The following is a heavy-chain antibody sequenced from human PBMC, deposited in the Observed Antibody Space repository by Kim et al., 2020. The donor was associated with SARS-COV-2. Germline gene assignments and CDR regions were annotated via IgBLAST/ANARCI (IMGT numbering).Heavy chain of an antibody. D-gene: IGHD2-2*01. CDR3: ARGSLGYCSSTSCWHQNWFDP. V-gene: IGHV4-34*01. J-gene: IGHJ5*02. CDR1: GGSFSGYY. Sequence: SETLSLTCAVYGGSFSGYYWSWIRQPPGKGLEWMGEINHSGSTNYNPSLKSRVTISVDTSKNQFSLKLSSVTAADTAVYYCARGSLGYCSSTSCWHQNWFDPWGQGTLVTVSS. CDR2: INHSGST.